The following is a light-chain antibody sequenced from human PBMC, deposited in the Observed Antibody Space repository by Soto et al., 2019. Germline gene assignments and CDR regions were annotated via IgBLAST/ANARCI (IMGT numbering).Light chain of an antibody. J-gene: IGKJ1*01. CDR3: LQDYHYPRK. CDR2: AAS. V-gene: IGKV1-6*01. CDR1: QGIRDE. Sequence: AIQMTQSPSSLSASVGDRVTITCRASQGIRDELGWYQQKAGKAPNLLISAASRLQSGVPSRFSGRGSGTDFTLTIIRIEPKHVATHYLLQDYHYPRKLGQGTKVDIK.